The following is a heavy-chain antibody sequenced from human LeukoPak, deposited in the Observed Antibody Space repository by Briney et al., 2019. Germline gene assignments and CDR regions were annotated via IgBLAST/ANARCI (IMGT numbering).Heavy chain of an antibody. CDR3: ARYYCRDDSCFQDY. CDR2: IYYSGST. CDR1: GGSISSYY. D-gene: IGHD2-15*01. V-gene: IGHV4-59*08. Sequence: SETLSLTCTVSGGSISSYYWSWIRQSPGKGLEWIGYIYYSGSTNYNPSLKSRVTISVDTSKNQFSLKLSSVTAADTAVYYCARYYCRDDSCFQDYWGQGTLVTVSS. J-gene: IGHJ4*02.